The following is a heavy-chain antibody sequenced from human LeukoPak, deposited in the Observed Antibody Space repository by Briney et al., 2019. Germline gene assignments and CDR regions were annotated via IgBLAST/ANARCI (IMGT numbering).Heavy chain of an antibody. CDR2: IRNDGSII. CDR1: GFTFSSYG. V-gene: IGHV3-30*02. CDR3: AKDTPLCYFDY. D-gene: IGHD3-16*01. Sequence: GGSLRLSCAASGFTFSSYGMHWIRQAPGKGLEWVAFIRNDGSIIYNADSVKGRFTITRDNSKNTLYLQMNSLRADDTAVYYCAKDTPLCYFDYWGQGTLVTVSS. J-gene: IGHJ4*02.